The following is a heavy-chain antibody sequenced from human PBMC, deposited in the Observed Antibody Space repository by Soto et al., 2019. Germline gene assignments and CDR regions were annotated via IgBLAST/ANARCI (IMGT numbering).Heavy chain of an antibody. D-gene: IGHD6-13*01. CDR2: ILYDGSNK. CDR1: GFTFSSYG. J-gene: IGHJ4*02. Sequence: QVQLVETGGGVVQPGRSLRLSCAASGFTFSSYGMHWVRQAPGKGLEWVAVILYDGSNKYYADSVKGRFTISRDNSKNTLYLQTNRLRSEDTAVYYCARPGIAAAGTIYWGQGTLVTVSS. V-gene: IGHV3-33*05. CDR3: ARPGIAAAGTIY.